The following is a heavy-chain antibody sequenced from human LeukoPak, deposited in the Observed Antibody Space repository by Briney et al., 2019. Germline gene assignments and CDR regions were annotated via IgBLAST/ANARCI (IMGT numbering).Heavy chain of an antibody. CDR1: GFTFSDYY. D-gene: IGHD5-24*01. Sequence: GGSLRLSCAASGFTFSDYYMNWIRQAPGKGLQWVSYIASSGSTIYYADPVKGRFTISRDNAKNSLYLQMNSLRVEDTAVYYCARQRRWGFDYWGQGTLVTVSS. J-gene: IGHJ4*02. V-gene: IGHV3-11*04. CDR2: IASSGSTI. CDR3: ARQRRWGFDY.